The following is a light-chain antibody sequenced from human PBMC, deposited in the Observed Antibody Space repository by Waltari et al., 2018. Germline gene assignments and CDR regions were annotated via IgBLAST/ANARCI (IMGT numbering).Light chain of an antibody. CDR1: QSISSY. J-gene: IGKJ1*01. CDR2: AAS. V-gene: IGKV1-39*01. Sequence: DIQMTQSPSSLSASVGDRVTITCRASQSISSYLNWYQQKPWKAPKLLIYAASILTSGVPSRFSGSGSGTDFTLTISSLQPEDFATYYCQQSYSTSVTFGQGTKVEIK. CDR3: QQSYSTSVT.